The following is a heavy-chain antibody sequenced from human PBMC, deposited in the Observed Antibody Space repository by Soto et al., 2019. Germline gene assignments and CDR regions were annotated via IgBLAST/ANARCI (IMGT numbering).Heavy chain of an antibody. V-gene: IGHV1-8*01. D-gene: IGHD2-15*01. CDR2: MNPNSGET. CDR1: GYTFTDYD. J-gene: IGHJ5*02. CDR3: ARVAVAARPRWYNWCDP. Sequence: QEQLVQSGAEVKKPGASVKVSCKTSGYTFTDYDINWVRQATGQGLEWIGWMNPNSGETGYAQKFQGRVTMTRSASLSTAYLGLSSLRSEDTAVYYGARVAVAARPRWYNWCDPWGQGTLFTVSS.